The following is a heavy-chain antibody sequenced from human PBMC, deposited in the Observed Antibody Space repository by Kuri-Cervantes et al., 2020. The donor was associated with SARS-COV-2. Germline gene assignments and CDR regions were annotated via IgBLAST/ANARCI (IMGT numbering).Heavy chain of an antibody. V-gene: IGHV3-30-3*01. CDR3: ARVDCTEGVCYTGLPIGTYFYFGMAV. CDR1: GFTFSTYA. Sequence: GESLKISCAASGFTFSTYAMHWVRQAPGKGLEWVAVISYDGSNKYYADSVKGRFTLSRDNSKNTLYLQMNSLRAEDTAVYYCARVDCTEGVCYTGLPIGTYFYFGMAVWGQGTTVTVSS. J-gene: IGHJ6*02. D-gene: IGHD2-8*01. CDR2: ISYDGSNK.